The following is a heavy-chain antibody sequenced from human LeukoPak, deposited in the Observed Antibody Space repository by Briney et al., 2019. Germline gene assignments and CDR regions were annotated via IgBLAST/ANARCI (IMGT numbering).Heavy chain of an antibody. D-gene: IGHD6-6*01. CDR3: ARAVRAARPISWFDP. V-gene: IGHV3-7*01. J-gene: IGHJ5*02. Sequence: GGSLRLSCAASGFTFSSYWMSWVRQAPGKGLEGVANIKQDGSEKYYVDSVKGRFTISRGNAKNSLYLQMNSLRAEDTAVYYCARAVRAARPISWFDPWGQGTLVTVSS. CDR1: GFTFSSYW. CDR2: IKQDGSEK.